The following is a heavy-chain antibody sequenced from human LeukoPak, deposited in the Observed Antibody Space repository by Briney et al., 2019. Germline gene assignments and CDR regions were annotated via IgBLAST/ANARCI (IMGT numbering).Heavy chain of an antibody. CDR1: GDSISTYY. Sequence: SETLSLTCTVSGDSISTYYWSWIRQPPGKGLEWIGEINHSGSTNYNPSLKSRVTISVDTSKNQFSLKLSSVTAADTAVYYCARRSETYYYGSGSYYKWFDPWGQETLVTVSS. CDR3: ARRSETYYYGSGSYYKWFDP. D-gene: IGHD3-10*01. V-gene: IGHV4-34*01. J-gene: IGHJ5*02. CDR2: INHSGST.